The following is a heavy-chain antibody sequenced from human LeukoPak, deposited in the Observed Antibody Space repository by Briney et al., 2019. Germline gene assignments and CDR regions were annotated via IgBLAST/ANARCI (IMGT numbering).Heavy chain of an antibody. CDR1: GGTFSSYA. Sequence: AASVKVSCKASGGTFSSYAISWVRQAPGQGLEWMGGIIPIFGTANYAQKFQGRVTITADESTSTAYMELSSLRSEDTAVYYCARGVVVPAATYGKGFDPWGQGTLVTVSS. V-gene: IGHV1-69*13. D-gene: IGHD2-2*01. CDR2: IIPIFGTA. CDR3: ARGVVVPAATYGKGFDP. J-gene: IGHJ5*02.